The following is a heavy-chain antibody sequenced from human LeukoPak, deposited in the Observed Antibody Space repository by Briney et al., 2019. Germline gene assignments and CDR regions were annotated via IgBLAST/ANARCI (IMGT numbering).Heavy chain of an antibody. D-gene: IGHD3-3*01. Sequence: GESLKISCKGSGYTFSSYWIGWVRQMPGKGLEWMGIIYPGDSDTRYSPSLQGQVAISVDTSIGTAYLQWSSPKASDTAIYYCARQNDFRLDYWGQGTLVTVSS. V-gene: IGHV5-51*01. CDR2: IYPGDSDT. CDR3: ARQNDFRLDY. J-gene: IGHJ4*02. CDR1: GYTFSSYW.